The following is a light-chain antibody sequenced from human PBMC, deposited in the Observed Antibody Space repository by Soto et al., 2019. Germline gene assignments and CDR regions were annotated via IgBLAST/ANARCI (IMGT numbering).Light chain of an antibody. V-gene: IGLV1-40*01. Sequence: QSVLTQPPSVSGAPGQRVTISCTGSSSNIGAGYDVHWYQRLPGTAPKVLIYANGNRPSGVPDRFSGSKSGTSASLAITGLQADDEADYYCQSYDNTLSTSVFGGGTKLTVL. J-gene: IGLJ3*02. CDR1: SSNIGAGYD. CDR3: QSYDNTLSTSV. CDR2: ANG.